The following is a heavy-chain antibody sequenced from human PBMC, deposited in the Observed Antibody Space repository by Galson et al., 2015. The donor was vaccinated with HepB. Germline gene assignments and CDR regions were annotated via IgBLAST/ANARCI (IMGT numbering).Heavy chain of an antibody. CDR2: ISGSGDST. CDR3: ARDPFHAESDY. V-gene: IGHV3-23*01. J-gene: IGHJ4*02. D-gene: IGHD2/OR15-2a*01. CDR1: GFTFSTYA. Sequence: SLRLSCAASGFTFSTYAMSWVRQAPGEGLEWVSSISGSGDSTYYADSVKGRFTISRDNAKNSLYLQMNSLRAEDTAVYYCARDPFHAESDYWGQGTLVTVSS.